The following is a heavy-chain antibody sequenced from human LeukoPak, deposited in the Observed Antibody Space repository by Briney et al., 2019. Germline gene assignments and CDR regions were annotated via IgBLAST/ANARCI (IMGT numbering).Heavy chain of an antibody. CDR2: IYYSGST. D-gene: IGHD4-17*01. J-gene: IGHJ3*02. V-gene: IGHV4-39*07. Sequence: SETLSLTCTVSGGSISSSSYYWGWIRQPPGKGLEWIGSIYYSGSTYYNPSLKSRVTISVDTPKNQFSLKLSSVTAADTAVYYCARDTYYGDYDAFDIWGQGTMVTVSS. CDR1: GGSISSSSYY. CDR3: ARDTYYGDYDAFDI.